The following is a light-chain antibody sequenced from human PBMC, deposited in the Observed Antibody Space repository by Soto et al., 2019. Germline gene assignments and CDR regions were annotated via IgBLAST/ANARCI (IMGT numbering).Light chain of an antibody. J-gene: IGLJ2*01. V-gene: IGLV1-44*01. CDR2: RDN. Sequence: QSVLTQPPSASGTPGQRVTISCSGSSSNIGGHSVDWYQELPQAAPRLLIYRDNQRPSGVPDRFSASKSGTSASLAISGLLSEDEADYYCATWDDSLNVPVFGGGTKVTV. CDR1: SSNIGGHS. CDR3: ATWDDSLNVPV.